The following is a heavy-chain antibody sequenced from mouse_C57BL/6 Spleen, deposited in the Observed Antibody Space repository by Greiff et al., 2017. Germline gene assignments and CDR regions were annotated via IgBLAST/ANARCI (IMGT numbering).Heavy chain of an antibody. V-gene: IGHV5-4*01. CDR3: ARDLTGGCFDY. D-gene: IGHD4-1*01. J-gene: IGHJ2*01. CDR2: ISDGGSYT. Sequence: EVKLQESGGGLVKPGGSLKLSCAASGFTFSSYAMSWVRQTPEKRLAWVATISDGGSYTYYPDNVKGRFTISRDNAKNNLYLQMSHLKSEDTAMYYCARDLTGGCFDYWGQGTTLTVSS. CDR1: GFTFSSYA.